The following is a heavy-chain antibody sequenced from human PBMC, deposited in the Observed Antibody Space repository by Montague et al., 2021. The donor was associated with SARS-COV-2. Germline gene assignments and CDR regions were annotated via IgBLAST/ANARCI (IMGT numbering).Heavy chain of an antibody. D-gene: IGHD3-9*01. J-gene: IGHJ6*02. Sequence: TLSLTCTVSGGSISSGDYYWSWLRPPPGKGLEWIGYIYYSGSTYYNPSLKSRVTISVGTSKNQFSLKPSSVTAADTAVYYCVSDALRYFLWLGRWYYYGMDVWGQGTTVTVSS. CDR2: IYYSGST. CDR1: GGSISSGDYY. V-gene: IGHV4-30-4*08. CDR3: VSDALRYFLWLGRWYYYGMDV.